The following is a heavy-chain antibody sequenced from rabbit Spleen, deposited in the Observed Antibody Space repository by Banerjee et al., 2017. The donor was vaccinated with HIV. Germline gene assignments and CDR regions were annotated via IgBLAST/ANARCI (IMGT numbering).Heavy chain of an antibody. Sequence: QVKETGGGLVQPGGSLTLSCKASGFDFRRYYLSWVRQAPGKGLEWIGIIYVGEGNTDYASWVNGRFTISSDNAQNTVDLQMSGLTAADTATYFCARAGYAGYGYANFRDYYGMDLWGQGTLVTVS. CDR2: IYVGEGNT. CDR1: GFDFRRYY. V-gene: IGHV1S7*01. D-gene: IGHD6-1*01. J-gene: IGHJ6*01. CDR3: ARAGYAGYGYANFRDYYGMDL.